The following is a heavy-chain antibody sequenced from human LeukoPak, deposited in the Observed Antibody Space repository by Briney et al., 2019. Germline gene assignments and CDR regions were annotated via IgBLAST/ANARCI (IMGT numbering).Heavy chain of an antibody. V-gene: IGHV4-38-2*02. D-gene: IGHD2-2*01. J-gene: IGHJ4*02. CDR2: IYHSGST. CDR3: ARRGCSSTSCYSEKTENQFDY. Sequence: PSETLSLTCTVSGYSISSGYYWGWIRQPPGKGLEWIGSIYHSGSTCYNPSLKSRVTISVDTSKNQFSLKLSSVTAADTAVYYCARRGCSSTSCYSEKTENQFDYWGQGTLVTVSS. CDR1: GYSISSGYY.